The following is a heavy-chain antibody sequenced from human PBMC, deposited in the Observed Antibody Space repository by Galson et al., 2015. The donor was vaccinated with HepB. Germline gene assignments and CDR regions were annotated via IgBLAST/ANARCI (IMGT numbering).Heavy chain of an antibody. Sequence: SVKVSCKASGYAFTSYGISWVRQAPGQGLEWSGWINTNNANTNHAEKLQARVRMTTDTSTGTAYMELGSLRPDDTAVYYCARAPRNGWYLFFDYWGQGALVTVSS. V-gene: IGHV1-18*04. CDR2: INTNNANT. CDR1: GYAFTSYG. J-gene: IGHJ4*02. CDR3: ARAPRNGWYLFFDY. D-gene: IGHD6-19*01.